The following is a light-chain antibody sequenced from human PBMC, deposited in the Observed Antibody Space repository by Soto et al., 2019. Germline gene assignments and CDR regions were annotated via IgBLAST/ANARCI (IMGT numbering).Light chain of an antibody. J-gene: IGLJ2*01. CDR2: DVS. CDR1: SSDVGGYNY. CDR3: SSFTSSNTLV. V-gene: IGLV2-14*01. Sequence: QSALTQPASVSGSPGQSITISCTGTSSDVGGYNYVSWHQQHPGKAPKLMIYDVSNRPSGVSNRFSGSKSGNTASLTISGLQAEDEADYYCSSFTSSNTLVFGAGTKLTVL.